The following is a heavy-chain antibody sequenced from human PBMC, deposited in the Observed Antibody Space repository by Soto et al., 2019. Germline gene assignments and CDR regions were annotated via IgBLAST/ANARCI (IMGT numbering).Heavy chain of an antibody. D-gene: IGHD1-20*01. Sequence: QITLKESGPTLVKPTQTLTLTCTFSGFSLSTTGVGVGWIRQPPGKALECLALIYWDDDKRYSPSLKSRLITTKDASTNRVVLTMTNIDPMDTAPYYCAPSRGGYSWNDAHFDYWGQGTLVTVSA. J-gene: IGHJ4*02. CDR3: APSRGGYSWNDAHFDY. CDR1: GFSLSTTGVG. V-gene: IGHV2-5*02. CDR2: IYWDDDK.